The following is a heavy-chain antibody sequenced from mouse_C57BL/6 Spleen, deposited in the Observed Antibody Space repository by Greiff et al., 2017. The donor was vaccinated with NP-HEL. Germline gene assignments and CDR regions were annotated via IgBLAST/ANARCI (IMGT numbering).Heavy chain of an antibody. CDR3: ARYDYENYYYAMDY. D-gene: IGHD2-4*01. V-gene: IGHV2-2*01. CDR2: IWSGGST. Sequence: VKLMESGPGLVQPSQSLSITCTVSGFSLTSYGVHWVRQSPGKGLEWLGVIWSGGSTDYNAAFISRLSISKDNSKSQVFFKMNSLQADDTAIYYCARYDYENYYYAMDYWGQGTSVTVSS. CDR1: GFSLTSYG. J-gene: IGHJ4*01.